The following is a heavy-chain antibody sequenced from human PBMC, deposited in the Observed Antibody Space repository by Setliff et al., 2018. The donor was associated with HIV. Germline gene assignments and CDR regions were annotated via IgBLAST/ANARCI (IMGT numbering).Heavy chain of an antibody. CDR1: GYTFTSFG. J-gene: IGHJ4*02. Sequence: ASVKVSCKASGYTFTSFGISWVRQAPGQGLEWMGRVSAYNGNTDYAQRLQGRVTMTTDTSTRTAYMELRSLRSDDTAVYYCARAAVAGPWRKLDYWGQGTLVTVSS. CDR3: ARAAVAGPWRKLDY. D-gene: IGHD6-19*01. V-gene: IGHV1-18*01. CDR2: VSAYNGNT.